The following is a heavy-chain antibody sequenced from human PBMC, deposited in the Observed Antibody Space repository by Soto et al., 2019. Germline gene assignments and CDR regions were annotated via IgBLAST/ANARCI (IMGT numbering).Heavy chain of an antibody. Sequence: QVQLQESGPGLVKPSQTLSLTCTVSGGSISSGGYYWSWIRQPPGKGLKWVGYVYYSGNTYFNPCLKSPVTISVNTSKNQFSLKPSYVTAADTAVYYCDRVRRGGYWFDPWGQGTLVTVSS. J-gene: IGHJ5*02. CDR1: GGSISSGGYY. CDR2: VYYSGNT. V-gene: IGHV4-30-4*01. CDR3: DRVRRGGYWFDP.